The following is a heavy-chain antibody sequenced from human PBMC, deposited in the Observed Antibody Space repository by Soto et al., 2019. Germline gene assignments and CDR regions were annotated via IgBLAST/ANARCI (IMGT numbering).Heavy chain of an antibody. CDR3: AKDNNYDYIWGSYHD. Sequence: GGSLRLSCAASGFTFSSYGMHWVRQAPGKGLEWVAVISYDGSNKYYADSVKGRFTISRDNSKNTLYLQMNSLRAEDTAVYYCAKDNNYDYIWGSYHDWGQGTLVTVSS. CDR1: GFTFSSYG. J-gene: IGHJ4*02. D-gene: IGHD3-16*02. V-gene: IGHV3-30*18. CDR2: ISYDGSNK.